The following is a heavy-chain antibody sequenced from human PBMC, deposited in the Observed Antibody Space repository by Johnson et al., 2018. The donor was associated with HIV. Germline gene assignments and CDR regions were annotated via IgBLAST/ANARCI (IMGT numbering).Heavy chain of an antibody. CDR2: IKPDGSEQ. V-gene: IGHV3-7*03. CDR3: VRPVWNSGYYTFGAFDI. D-gene: IGHD3-22*01. J-gene: IGHJ3*02. Sequence: EVQLVESGGGLVQPGGSLRLSCAASGFTFSSFWMTWVRQAPGKGLEWVANIKPDGSEQYFVDSVKGRFIISRDNAKNSLYLQMNTLRDEDTALDYCVRPVWNSGYYTFGAFDIWGQGTMVTVSS. CDR1: GFTFSSFW.